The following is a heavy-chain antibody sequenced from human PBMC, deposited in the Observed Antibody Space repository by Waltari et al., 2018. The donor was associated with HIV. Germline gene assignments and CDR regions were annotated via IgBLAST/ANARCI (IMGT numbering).Heavy chain of an antibody. CDR1: GGSFRGSY. J-gene: IGHJ5*02. V-gene: IGHV4-34*01. CDR2: INHSGST. D-gene: IGHD1-26*01. CDR3: ARTNLGGATHHWFDP. Sequence: QVQLQQWGAGLLKPSETLSLTCAVYGGSFRGSYWSWIRQPPGKGLECIGEINHSGSTNYNPSLKSRVTISVDTSKNQFSLKLSSVTAADTAVYYCARTNLGGATHHWFDPWGQGTLVTVSS.